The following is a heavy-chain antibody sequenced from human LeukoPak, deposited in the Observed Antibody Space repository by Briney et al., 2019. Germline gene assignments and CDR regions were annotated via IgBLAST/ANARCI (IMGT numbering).Heavy chain of an antibody. J-gene: IGHJ4*02. CDR2: INPSGGST. D-gene: IGHD3-10*01. CDR3: AREREELDY. V-gene: IGHV1-46*01. CDR1: GYTFTSYY. Sequence: ASMKVSCKASGYTFTSYYIHWVRQAPGQGLEWRGIINPSGGSTSYAQKFQGRVTMTRDTSTSTVYMELSSLRSEDTAVYYCAREREELDYWGQGTLVTVSS.